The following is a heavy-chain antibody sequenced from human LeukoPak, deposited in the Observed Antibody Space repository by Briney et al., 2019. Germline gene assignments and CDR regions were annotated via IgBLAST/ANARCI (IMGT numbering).Heavy chain of an antibody. V-gene: IGHV3-11*04. Sequence: PGESLRLSCAASGFTFSDYYMSWIRQAPGKGLEWVSYISSSGSTIYYADSVKGRFTISRDNAKNSLYLQMNSLRAEDTAVYYCAGYSSGWFGAFDIWGQGTMVTVSS. CDR1: GFTFSDYY. D-gene: IGHD6-19*01. CDR3: AGYSSGWFGAFDI. J-gene: IGHJ3*02. CDR2: ISSSGSTI.